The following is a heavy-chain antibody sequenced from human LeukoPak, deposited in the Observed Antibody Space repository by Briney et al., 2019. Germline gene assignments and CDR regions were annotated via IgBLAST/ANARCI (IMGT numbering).Heavy chain of an antibody. D-gene: IGHD3-10*01. J-gene: IGHJ3*02. Sequence: ASVKVSCKASGYTFTSYDINWVRQATGQGLEWMGWMNPNSGNTGYAQKFQGRVTMTRNTSISTAYMGLSSLRSEDTAVYYCASGGSYSDDAFDIWGQGTMVTVSS. V-gene: IGHV1-8*01. CDR1: GYTFTSYD. CDR3: ASGGSYSDDAFDI. CDR2: MNPNSGNT.